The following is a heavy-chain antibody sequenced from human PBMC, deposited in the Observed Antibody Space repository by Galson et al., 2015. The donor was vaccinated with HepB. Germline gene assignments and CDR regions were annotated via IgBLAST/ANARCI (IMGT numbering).Heavy chain of an antibody. V-gene: IGHV5-10-1*01. CDR3: ARGYCSSTSCYAGDYFDY. J-gene: IGHJ4*02. CDR1: GYSFSSYW. D-gene: IGHD2-2*01. CDR2: IDPSDSYT. Sequence: QSGAEVKKPGESLRISCKGSGYSFSSYWISWVRQMPGKGLEWMGRIDPSDSYTNYSPSFQGHVTISADKSISTAYLQRSSLKASDTAMYYCARGYCSSTSCYAGDYFDYWGQGTLVTVSS.